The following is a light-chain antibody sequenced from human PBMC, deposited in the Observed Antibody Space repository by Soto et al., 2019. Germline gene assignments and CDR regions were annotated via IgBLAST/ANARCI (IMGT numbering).Light chain of an antibody. V-gene: IGKV1-12*02. CDR3: HQANSFPFT. CDR2: AAS. J-gene: IGKJ4*01. Sequence: DLQMTQSPSSVSASVGDRVTITCRASQDIHTWLAWYQQKPGKAPKLLIYAASSLQSGVPPRFSGRGSGTDFTLTISSLQPEDFATYYCHQANSFPFTFGGGTKVEIK. CDR1: QDIHTW.